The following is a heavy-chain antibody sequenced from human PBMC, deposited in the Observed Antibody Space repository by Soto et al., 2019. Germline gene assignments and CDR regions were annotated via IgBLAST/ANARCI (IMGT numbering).Heavy chain of an antibody. Sequence: VQLVQSGAEVKRPGSSVKVSCKAPAGTFSDYNIAWVRQARGQGLEWMGRIIPKLGITNYAHKFQDRVRITADKATSTAYMQLTSLRYEDTAVYFCARVKRTRTTNFYHYLDVWGEGTCVTVS. D-gene: IGHD2-8*01. CDR2: IIPKLGIT. J-gene: IGHJ6*03. CDR3: ARVKRTRTTNFYHYLDV. V-gene: IGHV1-69*02. CDR1: AGTFSDYN.